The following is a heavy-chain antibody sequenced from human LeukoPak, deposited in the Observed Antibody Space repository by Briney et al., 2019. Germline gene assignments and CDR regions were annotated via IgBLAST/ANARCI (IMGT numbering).Heavy chain of an antibody. CDR1: GFTFSSYG. D-gene: IGHD4-17*01. J-gene: IGHJ4*02. Sequence: GGSLRLSCAASGFTFSSYGMSWVRQAPGKGLEWVSAISGSGGSTYYADSVKGRFTISRDNSKNTLYLQMNSLGAEDTAVYYCAKPILTTVTTPGLDYWGQGTLVTVSS. CDR3: AKPILTTVTTPGLDY. CDR2: ISGSGGST. V-gene: IGHV3-23*01.